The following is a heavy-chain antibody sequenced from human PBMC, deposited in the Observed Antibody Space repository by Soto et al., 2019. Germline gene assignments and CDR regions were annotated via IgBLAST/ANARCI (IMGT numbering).Heavy chain of an antibody. J-gene: IGHJ4*02. CDR2: LFYGGTT. CDR1: GGSISGYY. V-gene: IGHV4-39*01. CDR3: ARHRGPAPVY. Sequence: SETLSLTCAVSGGSISGYYWTWIRQPPGKGLEWVGSLFYGGTTDYNPSLKSRLTMSLDTSKNHFSLKLRSVTAADTAVYYCARHRGPAPVYWGQGTLVTVSS. D-gene: IGHD3-10*01.